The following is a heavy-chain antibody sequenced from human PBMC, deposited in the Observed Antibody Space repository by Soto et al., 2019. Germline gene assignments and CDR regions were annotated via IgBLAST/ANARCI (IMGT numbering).Heavy chain of an antibody. D-gene: IGHD5-12*01. CDR3: ARDVLSVGWLRPPGWFDP. J-gene: IGHJ5*02. CDR1: GGSISSYY. Sequence: TSETLCLTCTVSGGSISSYYWSWIRQPPGKGLEWIGYIYYSGSTNYNPSLKSRVTISVDTSKNQFSLKLSSVTAADTAVYYCARDVLSVGWLRPPGWFDPWGQGTLVTVSS. CDR2: IYYSGST. V-gene: IGHV4-59*01.